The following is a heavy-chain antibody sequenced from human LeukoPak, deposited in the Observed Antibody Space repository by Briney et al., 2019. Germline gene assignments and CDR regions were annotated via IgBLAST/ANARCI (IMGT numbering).Heavy chain of an antibody. D-gene: IGHD4-17*01. V-gene: IGHV3-66*01. Sequence: GGSLRLSCAASGFTVSSNYMSWVRQAPGKGLEWVSVIYSGGSTYYADSVKGTFTISRDNSKNTLYLQMNSLRAEDTAVYYCARDRLRGTMTTVTPKDGDDAFDIWGQGTMVTVSS. CDR1: GFTVSSNY. CDR3: ARDRLRGTMTTVTPKDGDDAFDI. J-gene: IGHJ3*02. CDR2: IYSGGST.